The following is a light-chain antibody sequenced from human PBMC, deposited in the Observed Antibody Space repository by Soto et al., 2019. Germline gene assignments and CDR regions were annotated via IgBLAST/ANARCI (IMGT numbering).Light chain of an antibody. V-gene: IGKV4-1*01. CDR2: WAS. CDR3: QQYYRPWT. J-gene: IGKJ1*01. Sequence: DIVMTQSPDSLAVSLGERATINCKSSQSVLYSSNNKNYLAWYQQKPGQPPKLLIYWASTRESGVPDRFSGRGSGTDFTLTISSLQAEDVAVYDCQQYYRPWTFGQGTKVEIK. CDR1: QSVLYSSNNKNY.